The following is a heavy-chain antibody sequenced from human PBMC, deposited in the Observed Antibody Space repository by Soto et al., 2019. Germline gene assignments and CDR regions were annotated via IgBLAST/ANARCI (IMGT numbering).Heavy chain of an antibody. CDR3: ARELGAPGTTFDY. V-gene: IGHV1-3*01. D-gene: IGHD6-13*01. Sequence: ASVKVSCKASGFAFTTYSLHWVRQAPGQRLKWMAWINGGNGNIEYSQKFQNRVTITRDTSASSVYMELSSLRSEDTAVYSCARELGAPGTTFDYWGQGALGAVAS. CDR1: GFAFTTYS. J-gene: IGHJ4*02. CDR2: INGGNGNI.